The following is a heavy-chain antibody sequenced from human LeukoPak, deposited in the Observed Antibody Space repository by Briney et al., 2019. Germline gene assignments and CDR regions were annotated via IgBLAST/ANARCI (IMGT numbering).Heavy chain of an antibody. CDR2: IYPGDSDT. V-gene: IGHV5-51*01. D-gene: IGHD5-24*01. Sequence: PGESLKISCKGSGYSFTSYWIGWVRQMPGKGLEWMGIIYPGDSDTRYSPSFQGQVTISADKTISTAYLQWSSLKASDTAIYYCTRSPRDGYHDAFDIWGQGTMVTVSS. CDR1: GYSFTSYW. CDR3: TRSPRDGYHDAFDI. J-gene: IGHJ3*02.